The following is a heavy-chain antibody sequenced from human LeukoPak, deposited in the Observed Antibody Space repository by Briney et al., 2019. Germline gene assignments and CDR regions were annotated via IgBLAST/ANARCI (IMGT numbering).Heavy chain of an antibody. D-gene: IGHD6-19*01. Sequence: ASVKVSCKASGYTFTDYYMDWVRQAPGQGLEWMGWINPHTGGTNYAQKFQGRVTLTRDTSTSTAYMDLNRLMSDDTAVYYCARGRTQYSSGRLFDYWSQGTLVTVSS. CDR2: INPHTGGT. V-gene: IGHV1-2*02. CDR3: ARGRTQYSSGRLFDY. J-gene: IGHJ4*02. CDR1: GYTFTDYY.